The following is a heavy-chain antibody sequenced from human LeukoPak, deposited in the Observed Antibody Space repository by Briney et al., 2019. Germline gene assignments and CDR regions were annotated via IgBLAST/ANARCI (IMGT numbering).Heavy chain of an antibody. Sequence: SETLSLICSVSDDSISIYYWSWIRQPPGKGLEWIGYIDHTGSTNYNPSLNSRVTISRDTSKNHFSLKLSSVTAADTAVYYCARAFYPGYYSYMAVWGKGTTVTVSS. V-gene: IGHV4-59*01. J-gene: IGHJ6*03. CDR1: DDSISIYY. CDR2: IDHTGST. D-gene: IGHD3-3*02. CDR3: ARAFYPGYYSYMAV.